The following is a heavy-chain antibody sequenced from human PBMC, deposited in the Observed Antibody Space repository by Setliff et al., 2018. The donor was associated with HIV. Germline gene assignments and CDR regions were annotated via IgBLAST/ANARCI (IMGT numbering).Heavy chain of an antibody. CDR3: AKDYTPTFWEYNWFDL. V-gene: IGHV3-23*01. D-gene: IGHD3-3*01. Sequence: SCAASGFTFSFHAMTWVRQAPGKGLEWVSGISGSGDSTYYAESVKGRFTISRDNSKNTMFLQMNNLRAEDTAFYYCAKDYTPTFWEYNWFDLWGQGTLVTVSS. CDR2: ISGSGDST. CDR1: GFTFSFHA. J-gene: IGHJ5*02.